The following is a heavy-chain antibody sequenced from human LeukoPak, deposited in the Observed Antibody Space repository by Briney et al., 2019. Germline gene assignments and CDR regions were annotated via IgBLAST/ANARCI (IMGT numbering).Heavy chain of an antibody. CDR1: GGSISTYY. D-gene: IGHD3-22*01. Sequence: PSETLSLTCNVSGGSISTYYWSWIRQPPGKGLEWIGYIWYRGRTNYNPSLKSRVTISLDTSKNQFSLKLSSVTAADTAVYYCARAEDSSGYIPYYFDYWGQGTLVTVSS. V-gene: IGHV4-59*08. CDR2: IWYRGRT. CDR3: ARAEDSSGYIPYYFDY. J-gene: IGHJ4*02.